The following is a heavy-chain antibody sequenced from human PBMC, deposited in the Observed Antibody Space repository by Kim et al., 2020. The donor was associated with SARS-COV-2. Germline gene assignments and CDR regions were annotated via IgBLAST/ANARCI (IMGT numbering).Heavy chain of an antibody. CDR3: ARVGCSSNTCYNRGMHV. J-gene: IGHJ6*01. CDR2: IYTSGTT. V-gene: IGHV4-4*07. D-gene: IGHD2-2*01. Sequence: SETLSLTCSVSGDSMNGWYWSWVRQCAGKGLEWIGRIYTSGTTNYNPSLTSRVTMSLDLRDNKFSLELTSVTAADTAVYYCARVGCSSNTCYNRGMHV. CDR1: GDSMNGWY.